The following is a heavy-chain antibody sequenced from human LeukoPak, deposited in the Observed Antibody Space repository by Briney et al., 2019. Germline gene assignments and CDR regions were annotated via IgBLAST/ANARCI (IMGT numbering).Heavy chain of an antibody. J-gene: IGHJ5*02. V-gene: IGHV4-39*07. CDR3: ASPGYYDSSGYP. D-gene: IGHD3-22*01. CDR2: INHSGST. CDR1: GGSISSGGYY. Sequence: SETLSLTCTVSGGSISSGGYYWSWIRQPPGKGLEWIGEINHSGSTNYNPSLKSRVTISVDTSKNQFSLKLSSVTAADTAVYYCASPGYYDSSGYPWGQGTLVTVSS.